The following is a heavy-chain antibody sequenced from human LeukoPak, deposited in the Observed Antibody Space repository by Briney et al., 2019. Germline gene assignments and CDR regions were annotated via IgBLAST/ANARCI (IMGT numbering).Heavy chain of an antibody. J-gene: IGHJ4*02. D-gene: IGHD4-23*01. CDR2: ITNSGATT. CDR1: GFTFSSNA. V-gene: IGHV3-23*01. CDR3: AKRGTVDQGGY. Sequence: PGGSLRLSCAASGFTFSSNAMTWVRQAPGKGLEWVSAITNSGATTYYADSVQGRFTISRDNSKNTLYLQMNNLRAEDTAVYYCAKRGTVDQGGYWGQGTLVTVSS.